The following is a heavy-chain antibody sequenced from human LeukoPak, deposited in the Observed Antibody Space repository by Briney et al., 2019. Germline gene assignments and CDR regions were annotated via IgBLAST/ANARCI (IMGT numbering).Heavy chain of an antibody. Sequence: ASVKVSCKASGYTFTSYDINWVRQATGQGLEWMGWMNPNSGNTGYAQKFQGRVTMTRNTSISTAYIELSSLRSEDTAVYYCARDVVVVAATFLYYGMDVWGQGTTVTVSS. V-gene: IGHV1-8*01. J-gene: IGHJ6*02. CDR3: ARDVVVVAATFLYYGMDV. CDR1: GYTFTSYD. CDR2: MNPNSGNT. D-gene: IGHD2-15*01.